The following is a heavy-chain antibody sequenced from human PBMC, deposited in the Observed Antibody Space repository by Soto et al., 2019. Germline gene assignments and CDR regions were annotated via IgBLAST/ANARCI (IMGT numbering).Heavy chain of an antibody. CDR3: ARDPLQWPNLSV. CDR1: GFTFSSYS. Sequence: GGSLRLSCAASGFTFSSYSMNWVRQAPGKGLEWVSYISSSSSTIYYADSVKGRFTISRDNAKNSLYLQMNSLRAEDTAVYYCARDPLQWPNLSVWGKGTTVTVSS. CDR2: ISSSSSTI. J-gene: IGHJ6*04. D-gene: IGHD4-4*01. V-gene: IGHV3-48*01.